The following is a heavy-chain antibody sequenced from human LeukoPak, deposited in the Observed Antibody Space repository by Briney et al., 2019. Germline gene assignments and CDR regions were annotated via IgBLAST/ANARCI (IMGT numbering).Heavy chain of an antibody. Sequence: SETLSLTCVVSGGSVSGYYWGWIRQPPGRGLEWIGYVYYSRSTNYNPSFKSRITISVDTSRNQFSLQLSSVTAADTAVYYCARIHRYCSGGACYVLGNWGQGTLVAVSS. J-gene: IGHJ4*02. V-gene: IGHV4-59*02. CDR2: VYYSRST. CDR1: GGSVSGYY. D-gene: IGHD2-15*01. CDR3: ARIHRYCSGGACYVLGN.